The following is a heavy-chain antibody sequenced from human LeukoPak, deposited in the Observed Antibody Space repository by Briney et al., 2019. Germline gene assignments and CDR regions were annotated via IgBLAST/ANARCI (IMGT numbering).Heavy chain of an antibody. CDR1: GFIFSDYY. Sequence: PGGSLRLSCAASGFIFSDYYMSWIRQVPGKGLEWVSYISTTSSFTKYADSVKGRFTISRDNAKNSLFLQMNSLRVGDTAVYYCAIEDLHDAFDIWGQGTMVTVSS. CDR2: ISTTSSFT. V-gene: IGHV3-11*05. D-gene: IGHD3/OR15-3a*01. CDR3: AIEDLHDAFDI. J-gene: IGHJ3*02.